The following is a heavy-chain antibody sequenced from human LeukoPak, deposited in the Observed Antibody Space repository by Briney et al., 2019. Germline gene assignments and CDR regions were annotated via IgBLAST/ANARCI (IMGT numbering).Heavy chain of an antibody. CDR3: ARLGIGHQWSPFDY. D-gene: IGHD2-15*01. CDR1: GYTFTGFY. CDR2: INPNSGDT. Sequence: GASVKVSCKASGYTFTGFYIHWVRQAPGQGLEWMGWINPNSGDTKYAQKFQGRVTVTRDTSISTVYMELTRLRSDDTAVYYCARLGIGHQWSPFDYWGQGTLVTVSS. V-gene: IGHV1-2*02. J-gene: IGHJ4*02.